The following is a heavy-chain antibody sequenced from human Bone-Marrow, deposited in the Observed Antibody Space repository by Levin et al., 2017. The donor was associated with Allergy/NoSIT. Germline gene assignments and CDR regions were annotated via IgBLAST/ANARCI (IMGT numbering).Heavy chain of an antibody. J-gene: IGHJ4*02. CDR2: INHSGST. Sequence: SETLSLTCAVYGGSFSGYYWSWIRQPPGKGLEWIGEINHSGSTNYNPSLKSRVTISVDTSKNQFSLKLSSVTAADTAVYYCARVGTAMVPINFDYWGQGTLVTVSS. CDR3: ARVGTAMVPINFDY. CDR1: GGSFSGYY. V-gene: IGHV4-34*01. D-gene: IGHD5-18*01.